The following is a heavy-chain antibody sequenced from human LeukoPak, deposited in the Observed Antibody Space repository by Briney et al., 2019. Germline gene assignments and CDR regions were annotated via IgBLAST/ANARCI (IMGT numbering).Heavy chain of an antibody. CDR3: ATSDTVSTYNWFDP. D-gene: IGHD5/OR15-5a*01. J-gene: IGHJ5*02. CDR2: IRYSGST. CDR1: GGSISSNTYF. V-gene: IGHV4-39*01. Sequence: SETLSLTCNVSGGSISSNTYFWGWIRRPPGKGLEWIGSIRYSGSTYYNPSLKSRVTISVDTSEYQFSLNLSSLTAADTAVYYCATSDTVSTYNWFDPWGQGTLVTVS.